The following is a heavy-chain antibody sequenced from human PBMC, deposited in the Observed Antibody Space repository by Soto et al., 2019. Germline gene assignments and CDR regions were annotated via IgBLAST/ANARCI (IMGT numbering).Heavy chain of an antibody. Sequence: QVQLQQWGAGLLKPSETLSLTCAVFGGSVNSGNYYWSWIRQPPGKGLEWIGEMSHSGGTHFNPSRKSRVTISVDTSKNQFSLKMSSVTAADTALGYCARVERGTATTVVDAFDIWGPGTMVTVSS. J-gene: IGHJ3*02. CDR1: GGSVNSGNYY. D-gene: IGHD1-1*01. CDR3: ARVERGTATTVVDAFDI. V-gene: IGHV4-34*01. CDR2: MSHSGGT.